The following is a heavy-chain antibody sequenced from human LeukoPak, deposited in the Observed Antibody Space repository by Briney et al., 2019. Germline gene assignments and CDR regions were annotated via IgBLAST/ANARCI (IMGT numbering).Heavy chain of an antibody. J-gene: IGHJ4*02. V-gene: IGHV3-9*01. CDR2: ISWNSGSI. Sequence: GGSLRLSCAASRFTFDDYAMHWVRQAPGKGLEWVSGISWNSGSIGYADSVKGRFTISRDNAKNSLYLQINSLRAEDTALYYCARGMTTVTHFDYWGQGTLVTVSS. D-gene: IGHD4-11*01. CDR1: RFTFDDYA. CDR3: ARGMTTVTHFDY.